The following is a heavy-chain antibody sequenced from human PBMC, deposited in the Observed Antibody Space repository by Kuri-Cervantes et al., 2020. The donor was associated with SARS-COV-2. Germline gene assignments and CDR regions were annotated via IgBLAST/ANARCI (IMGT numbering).Heavy chain of an antibody. V-gene: IGHV1-18*04. CDR3: ARDYDSSGYYGGYFDY. Sequence: ASVKVSCKASGYTFTGYYMHRVRQAPGQGLEWMGWISAYNGNTNYAQKLQGRVTMTTDTSTSTAYMELSSLRSEDAAVYYCARDYDSSGYYGGYFDYWGQGTLVTVSS. D-gene: IGHD3-22*01. J-gene: IGHJ4*02. CDR2: ISAYNGNT. CDR1: GYTFTGYY.